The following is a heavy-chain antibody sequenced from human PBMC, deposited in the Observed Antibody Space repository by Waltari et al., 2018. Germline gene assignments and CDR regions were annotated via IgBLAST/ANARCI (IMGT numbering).Heavy chain of an antibody. CDR2: IGCSGGST. D-gene: IGHD6-13*01. CDR1: GFTFSSYA. Sequence: EVQLLESGGGLVQPGGSLRLSCAASGFTFSSYAMSWVRQAPGKGLGWVSAIGCSGGSTYYADSVKGRFTISRDNSKNTLYLQMNSLRAEDTAVYYCAKDREAAAGFDYWGQGTLVTISS. J-gene: IGHJ4*02. CDR3: AKDREAAAGFDY. V-gene: IGHV3-23*01.